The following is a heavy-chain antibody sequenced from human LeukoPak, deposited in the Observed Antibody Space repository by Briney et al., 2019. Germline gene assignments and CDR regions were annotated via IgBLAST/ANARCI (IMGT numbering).Heavy chain of an antibody. CDR1: GFTFSSYG. J-gene: IGHJ4*02. Sequence: GGSLRLSCAASGFTFSSYGMHWVRQAPGKGLEWVAVIWYDGSNKYYADSVKGRFTISRDNSKNTLYLQMNSLRAEDTAVYYCAKEFGGSYSYFDYWGQGTLVTVSS. CDR3: AKEFGGSYSYFDY. CDR2: IWYDGSNK. V-gene: IGHV3-33*06. D-gene: IGHD1-26*01.